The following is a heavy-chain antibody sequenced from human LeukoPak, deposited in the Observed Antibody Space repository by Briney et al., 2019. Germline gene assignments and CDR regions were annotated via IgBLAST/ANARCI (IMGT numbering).Heavy chain of an antibody. Sequence: SETLSLTCTVSGYSISSGYYWGWIRQPPGKGLEWIGSIYHSGSTYYNPSLKSRVTISVDTSKNQFSLKLSSVTAADTAVYYCATSYDSSGPNWFDPWGQGTLVTVSS. CDR1: GYSISSGYY. D-gene: IGHD3-22*01. V-gene: IGHV4-38-2*02. CDR3: ATSYDSSGPNWFDP. J-gene: IGHJ5*02. CDR2: IYHSGST.